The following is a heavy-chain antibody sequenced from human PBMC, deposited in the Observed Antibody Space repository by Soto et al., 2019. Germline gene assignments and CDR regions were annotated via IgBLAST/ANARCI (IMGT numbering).Heavy chain of an antibody. J-gene: IGHJ6*02. CDR3: AREGQQLVRGNYYYYYGMDV. CDR1: GFTFSSYW. CDR2: IKQDGSEK. V-gene: IGHV3-7*01. D-gene: IGHD6-13*01. Sequence: GGSLRLSCAASGFTFSSYWMSWVRQAPGKGLEWVANIKQDGSEKYYVDSVKGRFTISRDNAKNSLYLQMNSLRAEDTAVYYCAREGQQLVRGNYYYYYGMDVWGQGTTVTVSS.